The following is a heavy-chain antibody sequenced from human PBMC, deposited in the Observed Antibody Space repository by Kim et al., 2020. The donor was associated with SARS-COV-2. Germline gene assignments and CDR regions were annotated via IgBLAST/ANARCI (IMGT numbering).Heavy chain of an antibody. Sequence: TTHNPSLTSRVPISVDTSKNQFSLKLSSVTAADTAVYYCARGGIRARVDYWGQGTLVTVSS. CDR2: T. J-gene: IGHJ4*02. D-gene: IGHD1-20*01. V-gene: IGHV4-59*09. CDR3: ARGGIRARVDY.